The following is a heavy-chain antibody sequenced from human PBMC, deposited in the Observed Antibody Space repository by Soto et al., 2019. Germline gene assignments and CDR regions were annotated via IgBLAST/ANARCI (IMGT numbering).Heavy chain of an antibody. D-gene: IGHD3-10*01. V-gene: IGHV3-23*01. CDR2: ISGSDGSS. J-gene: IGHJ4*02. CDR1: GFTFYKYS. CDR3: AKDSRVTMVRGVIIPPGY. Sequence: WGSPRLSRVASGFTFYKYSISWGRQAPGEGVECVSAISGSDGSSYYADSVKGRFTISRDNSKNTLYLQMNSLRAEDTAVYYCAKDSRVTMVRGVIIPPGYWGQGTLVTVSS.